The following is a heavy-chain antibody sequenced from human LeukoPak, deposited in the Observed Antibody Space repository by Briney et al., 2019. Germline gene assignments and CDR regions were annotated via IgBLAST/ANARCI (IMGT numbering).Heavy chain of an antibody. CDR3: AREGVTKYYFDY. Sequence: KPSETLSLTCTVSGGSISTYYWSWIRQPPGKGLEWIGYIYYSGSTNYNRSLKSRVTISVDTSKNQFSLKLSSVTAADTAVYYCAREGVTKYYFDYWGQGTLVTVSS. J-gene: IGHJ4*02. V-gene: IGHV4-59*01. D-gene: IGHD4-11*01. CDR1: GGSISTYY. CDR2: IYYSGST.